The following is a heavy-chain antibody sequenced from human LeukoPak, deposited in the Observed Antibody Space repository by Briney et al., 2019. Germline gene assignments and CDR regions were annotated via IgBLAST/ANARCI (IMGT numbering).Heavy chain of an antibody. Sequence: SETLSLTCAVSGASVSGSNYYWGWIRQPPGKGLEWIGNIYSSGSTYYNASLQSRVTISIDTSKNQFSLRLNSVTAADTAVYYCARDPHYSSSWSGAFDIWGQGTMVTVSS. V-gene: IGHV4-39*07. CDR2: IYSSGST. D-gene: IGHD6-13*01. CDR3: ARDPHYSSSWSGAFDI. CDR1: GASVSGSNYY. J-gene: IGHJ3*02.